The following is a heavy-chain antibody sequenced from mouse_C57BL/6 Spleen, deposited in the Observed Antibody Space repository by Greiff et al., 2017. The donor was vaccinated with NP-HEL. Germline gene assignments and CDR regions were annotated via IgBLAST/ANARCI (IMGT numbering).Heavy chain of an antibody. V-gene: IGHV1-62-2*01. D-gene: IGHD1-1*01. J-gene: IGHJ1*03. CDR2: FYPGSGSI. CDR1: GYTFTEYT. CDR3: ARHEGRNYYGSSYRYFDV. Sequence: QVQLQQSGAELVKPGASVKLSCKASGYTFTEYTIHWVKQRSGQGLEWIGWFYPGSGSIKYNEKFKDKATLTADKSSSTVYMELSRLTSEDSAVYFCARHEGRNYYGSSYRYFDVWGTGTTVTVSS.